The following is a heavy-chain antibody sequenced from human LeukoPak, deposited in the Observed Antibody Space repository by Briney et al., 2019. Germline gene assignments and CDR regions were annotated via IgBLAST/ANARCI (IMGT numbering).Heavy chain of an antibody. CDR3: ARVSSSWYQDWYFDL. Sequence: SETLSLTCTVSGGSISSSSYYWSWIRQPAGKGLEWIGRIDTSGNTNYKPSLKSRVTMSVDTSKKQFSLKLSSVTVADTAVYYCARVSSSWYQDWYFDLWGRGTLVTVSS. J-gene: IGHJ2*01. V-gene: IGHV4-61*02. CDR2: IDTSGNT. D-gene: IGHD6-13*01. CDR1: GGSISSSSYY.